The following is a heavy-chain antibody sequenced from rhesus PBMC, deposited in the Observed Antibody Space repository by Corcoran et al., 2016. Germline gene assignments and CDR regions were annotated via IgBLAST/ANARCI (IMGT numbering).Heavy chain of an antibody. CDR2: INRGGGRT. D-gene: IGHD6-25*01. V-gene: IGHV3S5*01. CDR3: AKPLRSRARGYSGSWNGLDY. CDR1: GFTFSSYG. J-gene: IGHJ4*01. Sequence: EVQLVETGGGLVQPGGSLKLSCAASGFTFSSYGMSWVRQAPGKGLEWVSAINRGGGRTHYADSVKGRFNISRDNSKNTLSLQMNSLRAEDTAVYYCAKPLRSRARGYSGSWNGLDYWGQGVLVTVSS.